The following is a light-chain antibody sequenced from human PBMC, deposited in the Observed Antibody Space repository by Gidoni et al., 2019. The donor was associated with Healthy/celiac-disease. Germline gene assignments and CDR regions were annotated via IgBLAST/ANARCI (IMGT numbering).Light chain of an antibody. CDR1: QGISSY. CDR3: QQLNSYPLP. Sequence: DIQLTQSPSFLSASVGDSVTITCRASQGISSYLAWYQQKPGKAPKLLIYAASTLQSGVPSRFSGSGSGTEFTRTISSLQPEDFATYYCQQLNSYPLPFGGXTKVEIK. CDR2: AAS. J-gene: IGKJ4*01. V-gene: IGKV1-9*01.